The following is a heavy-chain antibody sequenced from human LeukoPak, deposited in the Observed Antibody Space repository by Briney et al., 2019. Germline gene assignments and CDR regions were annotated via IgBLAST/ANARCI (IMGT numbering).Heavy chain of an antibody. D-gene: IGHD2-15*01. V-gene: IGHV1-46*01. CDR3: ARDLRGRDY. CDR2: INPSGGST. J-gene: IGHJ4*02. CDR1: GYTFTDYY. Sequence: ASVKVSCKASGYTFTDYYLHWVRQAPGQGLEWMGIINPSGGSTSYAQKFQGRVTMTRDTSTSTVYMELSSLRSKDTAVYYCARDLRGRDYWGQGTLVTVSS.